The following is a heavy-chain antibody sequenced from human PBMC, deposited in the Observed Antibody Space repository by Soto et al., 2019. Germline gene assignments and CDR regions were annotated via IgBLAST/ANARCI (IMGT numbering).Heavy chain of an antibody. CDR3: ARGFGATARGIRGDSYPLDY. Sequence: PSETLSLTCAVYGGSFSGYSWTWIRQSPGKGLEWIGEISHTGITNYNPSLKSRVTISVDTSKNHFSMMLRSVTAADTAVYYCARGFGATARGIRGDSYPLDYWGQGTLVTVSS. J-gene: IGHJ4*02. CDR1: GGSFSGYS. CDR2: ISHTGIT. D-gene: IGHD2-21*01. V-gene: IGHV4-34*01.